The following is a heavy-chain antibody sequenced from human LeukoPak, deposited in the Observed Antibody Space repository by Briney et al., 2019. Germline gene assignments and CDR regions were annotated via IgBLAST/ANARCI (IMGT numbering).Heavy chain of an antibody. D-gene: IGHD1-26*01. Sequence: PSETLSLTCAVYGGSFSGYYCSWIRQPPGKGLEWIGEINHSGSTNYNPSLKSRVTISVDTSKNQFSLKLSSVTAADTAVYYCARGWSFPPDFDYWGQGTLVTVSS. CDR1: GGSFSGYY. CDR2: INHSGST. V-gene: IGHV4-34*01. CDR3: ARGWSFPPDFDY. J-gene: IGHJ4*02.